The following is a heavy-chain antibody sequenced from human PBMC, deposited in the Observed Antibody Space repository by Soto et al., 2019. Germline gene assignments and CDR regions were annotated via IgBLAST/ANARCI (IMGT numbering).Heavy chain of an antibody. CDR2: IIPIFGTA. D-gene: IGHD3-22*01. CDR3: AREWGYDSNDYYYAY. Sequence: QVHLVQSGAEVRKPGSSVKVSCKASGGTFSRHAISWVRQAPGQGLEWMGGIIPIFGTANPAQKFQGRVTIIADQSTSTVYRELSSLRSEDTAMYYCAREWGYDSNDYYYAYWGQGTLVIVSS. J-gene: IGHJ4*02. CDR1: GGTFSRHA. V-gene: IGHV1-69*01.